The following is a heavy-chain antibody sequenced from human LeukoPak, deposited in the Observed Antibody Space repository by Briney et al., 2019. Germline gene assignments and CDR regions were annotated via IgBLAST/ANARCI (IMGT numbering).Heavy chain of an antibody. CDR1: GFTFSSYR. CDR3: ARQARSDSSGYYFYFDY. CDR2: INSDGSST. D-gene: IGHD3-22*01. V-gene: IGHV3-74*01. Sequence: GGSLRLSCAASGFTFSSYRMHWVRQAPGKGLVWVSRINSDGSSTSYADSVKGRFTISRDNAKNTLYLQMNSLRAEDTAVYYCARQARSDSSGYYFYFDYWGQGTLVTVSS. J-gene: IGHJ4*02.